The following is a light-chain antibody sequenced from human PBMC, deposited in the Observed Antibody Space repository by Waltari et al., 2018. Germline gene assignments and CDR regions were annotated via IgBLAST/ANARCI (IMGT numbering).Light chain of an antibody. CDR1: QDIRIN. CDR2: AAS. J-gene: IGKJ4*01. CDR3: QQYANIPLT. V-gene: IGKV1-33*01. Sequence: DLQLTQSPSPLSASLGDRVTITCQASQDIRINLNWFQQKPGKAPQVLTFAASNSQAAVPSRFSGSGSGTEFDFNISNLQPEDTGTYFCQQYANIPLTVGGGTRVAI.